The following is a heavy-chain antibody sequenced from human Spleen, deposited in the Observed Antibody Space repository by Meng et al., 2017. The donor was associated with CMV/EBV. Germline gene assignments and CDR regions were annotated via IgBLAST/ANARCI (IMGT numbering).Heavy chain of an antibody. CDR3: VKANYDILTGPGLVDY. CDR2: IRYDGTKK. CDR1: GFTFSNYG. D-gene: IGHD3-9*01. V-gene: IGHV3-30*02. J-gene: IGHJ4*02. Sequence: GESLKISCAASGFTFSNYGLHWVRQAPGKGLEWVAFIRYDGTKKYYVDSVTGRFTVSRDNSKNTLYLQMSSLRAEDTALYYCVKANYDILTGPGLVDYWGQGTLVTVSS.